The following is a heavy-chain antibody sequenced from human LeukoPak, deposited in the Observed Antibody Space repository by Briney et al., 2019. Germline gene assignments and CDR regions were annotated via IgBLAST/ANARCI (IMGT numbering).Heavy chain of an antibody. CDR3: ARSGGGSNFDY. CDR2: ISSSSSYI. D-gene: IGHD2-15*01. CDR1: GFTFSSYS. J-gene: IGHJ4*02. Sequence: GGPLRLSCAASGFTFSSYSMNWVSQAPGKGLEWVSSISSSSSYIYYADSVKGRFTISRDNAKNSLYLQMNSLRAEDTAVYYCARSGGGSNFDYWGQGTLVTVSS. V-gene: IGHV3-21*01.